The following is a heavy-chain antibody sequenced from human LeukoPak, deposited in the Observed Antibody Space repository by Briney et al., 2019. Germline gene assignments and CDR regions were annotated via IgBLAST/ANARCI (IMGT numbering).Heavy chain of an antibody. D-gene: IGHD3-22*01. Sequence: SETLSLTCTVSGYSISSGYYWGWIRQPPGKGLEWIGDVGHSGSADYNPSLKSRVTVSADPSKTQFSLKLTSVTAADTAVYYCATRGDYSDTSGNSYDALDIWGQGTMVTVSS. CDR3: ATRGDYSDTSGNSYDALDI. CDR2: VGHSGSA. V-gene: IGHV4-38-2*02. J-gene: IGHJ3*02. CDR1: GYSISSGYY.